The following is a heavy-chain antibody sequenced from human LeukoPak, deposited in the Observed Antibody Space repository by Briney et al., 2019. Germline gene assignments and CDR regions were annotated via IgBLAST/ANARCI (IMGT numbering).Heavy chain of an antibody. Sequence: GGSLRLSCAASGLTVSDNYMTWVRQAPGKGPGWVSVIYSGGTTDYADSVKGRFTISRDNSKNTLYLQMNSLRAEDTAVYYCARAPLGGSGSYPLDYWGQGTLVTVSS. V-gene: IGHV3-53*01. D-gene: IGHD3-10*01. CDR2: IYSGGTT. CDR3: ARAPLGGSGSYPLDY. CDR1: GLTVSDNY. J-gene: IGHJ4*02.